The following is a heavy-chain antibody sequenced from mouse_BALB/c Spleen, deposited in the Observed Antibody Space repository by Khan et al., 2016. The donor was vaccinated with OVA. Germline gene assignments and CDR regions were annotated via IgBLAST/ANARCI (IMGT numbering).Heavy chain of an antibody. D-gene: IGHD1-1*01. CDR1: GYTFTSYW. CDR3: ARIKKIVATYFDY. V-gene: IGHV1S81*02. Sequence: QVQLKESGAELVKVGASVKMSCKASGYTFTSYWMHWVKQRLGQGLEWFAETNPTNGRTYYNEKFKSKATLTVDKSSSTAYMLLSGPTFEDSAVYYCARIKKIVATYFDYWGQGTTRTVSS. CDR2: TNPTNGRT. J-gene: IGHJ2*01.